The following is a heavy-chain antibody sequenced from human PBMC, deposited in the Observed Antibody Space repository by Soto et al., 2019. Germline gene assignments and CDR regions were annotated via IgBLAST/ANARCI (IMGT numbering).Heavy chain of an antibody. CDR2: ISAHNGNT. CDR1: DYTFTSYG. CDR3: ARGRYGDY. J-gene: IGHJ4*02. Sequence: QVHLEQSGAEVKKPGASVKVSFKSSDYTFTSYGITWVRQAPGQGLEWMGWISAHNGNTDYAQKLQGRVIVTRDTSTSTAYMELRSLISDDTAVYYCARGRYGDYWGQGALVTVFS. V-gene: IGHV1-18*01. D-gene: IGHD1-1*01.